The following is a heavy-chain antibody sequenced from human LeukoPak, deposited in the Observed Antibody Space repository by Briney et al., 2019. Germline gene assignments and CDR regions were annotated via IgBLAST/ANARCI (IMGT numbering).Heavy chain of an antibody. CDR3: AKDCYWRYCRGGSSNFDY. V-gene: IGHV3-23*01. Sequence: GGSLRLSCAASGFTFSSYAMSRVRPAPGEGLEWVSAICVSVGAPYSARSVKGRFTISRDNSKNTLYLQMNSLRAEDTAVYYCAKDCYWRYCRGGSSNFDYWGQGTLVTVSS. CDR2: ICVSVGAP. J-gene: IGHJ4*02. D-gene: IGHD2-15*01. CDR1: GFTFSSYA.